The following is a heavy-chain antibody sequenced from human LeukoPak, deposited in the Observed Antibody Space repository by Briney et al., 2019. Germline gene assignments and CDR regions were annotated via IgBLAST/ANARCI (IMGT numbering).Heavy chain of an antibody. Sequence: SETLSLTCAVYGGSFSGYYWNWIRQPPGKGLEWIGEINHSGSTNYNPSLKSRVTISVDTSKNQFSLKLSSVTAADTAVYYCARSTYYYDSSGYYQYYFDYWGQGTLVTVSS. J-gene: IGHJ4*02. V-gene: IGHV4-34*01. D-gene: IGHD3-22*01. CDR1: GGSFSGYY. CDR3: ARSTYYYDSSGYYQYYFDY. CDR2: INHSGST.